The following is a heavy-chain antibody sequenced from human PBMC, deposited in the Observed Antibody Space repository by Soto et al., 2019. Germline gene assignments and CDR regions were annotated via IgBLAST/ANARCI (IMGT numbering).Heavy chain of an antibody. D-gene: IGHD4-17*01. J-gene: IGHJ1*01. CDR3: ARVSVTRGYFQL. CDR1: GYTFTSYG. CDR2: ISAYNGNT. Sequence: QVQLVQSGAEVKKPGASVKVSCKASGYTFTSYGISLVRQAAGQGVEWMGWISAYNGNTNYAQKLQGRVTMTTYTPARTVYMELGSLRSGDTVVYYCARVSVTRGYFQLWGEGTLVTVS. V-gene: IGHV1-18*01.